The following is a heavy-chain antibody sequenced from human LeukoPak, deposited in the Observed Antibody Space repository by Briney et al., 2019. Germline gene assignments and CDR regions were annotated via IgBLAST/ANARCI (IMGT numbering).Heavy chain of an antibody. CDR3: ARDRHKLVDIVAGILDY. CDR2: IYYSGNI. CDR1: GGSISSSPYF. Sequence: SETLSLTCTVSGGSISSSPYFGGWIRQPPGKGLEWIGSIYYSGNIYYNPSLKSRVTISVDTSKNQFSLKLTSVTAADTAVYYCARDRHKLVDIVAGILDYWGQGTLVTVSS. D-gene: IGHD5-12*01. J-gene: IGHJ4*02. V-gene: IGHV4-39*07.